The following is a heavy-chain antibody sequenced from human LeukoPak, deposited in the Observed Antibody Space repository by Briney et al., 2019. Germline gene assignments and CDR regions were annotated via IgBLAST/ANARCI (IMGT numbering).Heavy chain of an antibody. Sequence: SVKFSCKASGGTFSSYAISWVRQAPGQGLEWMGRIIPILGIANYAQKFQGRVTITADKSTSTAYMELRSLRSEDTAEYYCAREAVVAATYFDYWGQGTLVTVSS. CDR3: AREAVVAATYFDY. D-gene: IGHD2-15*01. V-gene: IGHV1-69*04. CDR2: IIPILGIA. CDR1: GGTFSSYA. J-gene: IGHJ4*02.